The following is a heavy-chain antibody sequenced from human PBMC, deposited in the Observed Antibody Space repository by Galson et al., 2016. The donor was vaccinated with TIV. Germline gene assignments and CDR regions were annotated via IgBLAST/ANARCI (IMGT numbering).Heavy chain of an antibody. CDR2: IYPAHSET. Sequence: QSGAEVKKPGESLKISCKASGYRFTTYWIAWVRQMPGKGLEWMGLIYPAHSETRYSPSFQGKVTISADKSISTAYWQWSNLKTSDTAIYYCASGQYIENWGQGTLVTVSS. V-gene: IGHV5-51*03. CDR3: ASGQYIEN. CDR1: GYRFTTYW. J-gene: IGHJ4*02.